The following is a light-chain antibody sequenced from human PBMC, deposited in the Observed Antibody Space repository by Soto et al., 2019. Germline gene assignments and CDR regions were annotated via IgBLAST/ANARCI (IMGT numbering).Light chain of an antibody. Sequence: EIVLTQSPATLSLSPGERATLSCRASQSVSSYLVWYQQKPGQAPRLLIYDASNRATGIPARFSGSGSGTDFTLTISSLEPEDSAVYYCQQRSSLPEITIGPGTKVDIK. CDR1: QSVSSY. CDR2: DAS. CDR3: QQRSSLPEIT. J-gene: IGKJ3*01. V-gene: IGKV3-11*01.